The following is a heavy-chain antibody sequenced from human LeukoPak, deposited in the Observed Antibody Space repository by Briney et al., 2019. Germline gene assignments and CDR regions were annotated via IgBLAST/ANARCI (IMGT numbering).Heavy chain of an antibody. CDR1: GCSISRYY. V-gene: IGHV4-59*01. J-gene: IGHJ6*03. CDR3: ARGATPYYYYYMHV. CDR2: IYYSGSN. Sequence: SETLSLTCTVSGCSISRYYWSWLRQPPGKGLEWIGYIYYSGSNNYNPSLKSRVTISVDTSKNQFSLKLSSVTAADTAVYYCARGATPYYYYYMHVWGKGTTVTVSS. D-gene: IGHD1-26*01.